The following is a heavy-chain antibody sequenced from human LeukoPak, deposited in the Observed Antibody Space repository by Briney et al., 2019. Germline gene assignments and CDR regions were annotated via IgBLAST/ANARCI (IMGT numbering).Heavy chain of an antibody. V-gene: IGHV3-23*01. CDR1: GFTFSSHA. Sequence: GGSLRLSCAASGFTFSSHAMSWVRQAPGKGLEWVSAISGSCGSTYYADSVKGRFTISRDNSKNTLYLQMNSLRAEDTAVYYCAKDGYDFWSGQVSPYYYYGMDVWGQGTTVTVSS. J-gene: IGHJ6*02. D-gene: IGHD3-3*01. CDR2: ISGSCGST. CDR3: AKDGYDFWSGQVSPYYYYGMDV.